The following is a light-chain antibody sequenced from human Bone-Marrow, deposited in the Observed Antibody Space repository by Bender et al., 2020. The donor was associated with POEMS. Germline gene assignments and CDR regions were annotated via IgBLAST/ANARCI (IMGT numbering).Light chain of an antibody. CDR3: NSYAGSNNWV. CDR2: DNN. Sequence: QSALTQPASVSGSHGQAITISCTGTNTDFGTFYDDVSWYQQFPGKAPQLILYDNNQRPSEVPDRFSGSKSGNTASLTVSGLQAEDEAAYYYNSYAGSNNWVFGGGTKLTVL. J-gene: IGLJ3*02. CDR1: NTDFGTFYDD. V-gene: IGLV2-8*01.